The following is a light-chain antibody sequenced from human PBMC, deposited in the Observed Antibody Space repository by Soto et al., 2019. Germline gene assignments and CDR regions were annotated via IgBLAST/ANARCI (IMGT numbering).Light chain of an antibody. J-gene: IGLJ1*01. CDR2: SVS. Sequence: QSALTQPASVSGSPGQSISISCTGTSSDVGGYNYVSWYQHHPGKAPKLMIFSVSNRPPGVSNRFSGSKSGNTASLTISGLQAEDEADYYCISYTTSSTYVFGSGTKLTVL. CDR3: ISYTTSSTYV. V-gene: IGLV2-14*01. CDR1: SSDVGGYNY.